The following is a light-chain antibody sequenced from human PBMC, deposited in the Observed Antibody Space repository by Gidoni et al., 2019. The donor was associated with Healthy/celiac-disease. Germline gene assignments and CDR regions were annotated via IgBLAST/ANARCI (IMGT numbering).Light chain of an antibody. V-gene: IGLV2-8*01. J-gene: IGLJ2*01. CDR1: SSDVGGYNY. CDR3: SSYAGSNHVL. Sequence: QSALTQHPPAYGSPGQSVTISCTGTSSDVGGYNYVSWYQQHPGKAPKLMIYEVSKRPSGVPDRFSGSKSGHTASLTVSGLPAEDEADYYCSSYAGSNHVLFGGGTKLTVL. CDR2: EVS.